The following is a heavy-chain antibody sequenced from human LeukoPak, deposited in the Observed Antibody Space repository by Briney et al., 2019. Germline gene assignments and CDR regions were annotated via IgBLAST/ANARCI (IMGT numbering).Heavy chain of an antibody. CDR1: GGTFSSYA. J-gene: IGHJ4*02. CDR2: IIPILGIA. D-gene: IGHD3-16*01. V-gene: IGHV1-69*04. CDR3: ARGPPTTTFAGY. Sequence: SVKVSCKASGGTFSSYAISWVRQAPRQGLEWMGRIIPILGIANYAQKFQGRVTITADKSTSTAYMELSSLRSEDTAVYYCARGPPTTTFAGYWGQGTLVTVSS.